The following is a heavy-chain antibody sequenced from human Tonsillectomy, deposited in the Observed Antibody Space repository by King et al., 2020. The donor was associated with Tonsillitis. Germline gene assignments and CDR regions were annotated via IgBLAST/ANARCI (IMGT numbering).Heavy chain of an antibody. D-gene: IGHD2-2*01. CDR3: AKGSTSWEWGYYYYYGLDV. J-gene: IGHJ6*02. V-gene: IGHV3-23*03. Sequence: VQLVESGGGLVQPGGSLRLSCAASGFTFSSYAMSWVRQAPGKGLEWVSIIYSGDSSTYYADSVKGRFTISRDNSKNTLYLQMNSLRAEDTAVYYCAKGSTSWEWGYYYYYGLDVWGQGTTVTVSS. CDR2: IYSGDSST. CDR1: GFTFSSYA.